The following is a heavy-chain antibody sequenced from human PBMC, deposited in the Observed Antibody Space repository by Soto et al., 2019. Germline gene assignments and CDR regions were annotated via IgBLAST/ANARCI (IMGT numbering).Heavy chain of an antibody. CDR3: ASWAGYSK. CDR2: MRPNNGNT. Sequence: QVQLVQSGAEVKKPGASVKVSCKASGYTFTNYDINWVRQATGQGLEWTGWMRPNNGNTGYAQKFQGRVTMTRNTSINTAYMELSSLRSEDTAVHYCASWAGYSKWGQGTLVTVSS. V-gene: IGHV1-8*01. D-gene: IGHD3-9*01. J-gene: IGHJ4*02. CDR1: GYTFTNYD.